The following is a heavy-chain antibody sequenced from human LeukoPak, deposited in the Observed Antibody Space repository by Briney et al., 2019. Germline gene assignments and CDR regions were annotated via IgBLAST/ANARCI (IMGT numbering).Heavy chain of an antibody. CDR2: ISGGGDNT. V-gene: IGHV3-23*01. J-gene: IGHJ4*02. Sequence: PGGSLRLSYAASGFTFSTYAMSWVRQAPGKGLEWVSSISGGGDNTYYADSVKGRFTIFRDNSKNTLSLQMSSLRAEDTAAYYCAKARVSSGRHFDYWGQGTLVTVSS. CDR3: AKARVSSGRHFDY. CDR1: GFTFSTYA. D-gene: IGHD6-19*01.